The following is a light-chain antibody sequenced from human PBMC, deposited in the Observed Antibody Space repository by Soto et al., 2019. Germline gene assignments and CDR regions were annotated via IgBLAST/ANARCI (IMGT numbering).Light chain of an antibody. J-gene: IGLJ3*02. CDR2: EVT. V-gene: IGLV2-8*01. CDR1: SSDVGGYDY. Sequence: QSVLTQPPSASGSPGQSVTISCTGTSSDVGGYDYVSWYQQYPGKTPKLMIFEVTKRPSGVPDRFSGSNSGNTASLTISGLQAEDEADYYCTSYSRYRVLVFGGGTKVTVL. CDR3: TSYSRYRVLV.